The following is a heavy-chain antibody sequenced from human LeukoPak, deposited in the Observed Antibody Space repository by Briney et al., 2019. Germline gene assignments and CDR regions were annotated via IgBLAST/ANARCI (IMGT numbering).Heavy chain of an antibody. CDR3: AKDIMGSRDNWFDP. D-gene: IGHD2-8*01. J-gene: IGHJ5*02. Sequence: GGSLRLSCAASGFTFDDYVMHWVRQAPGKGLEWVSLISGDGGSTYYADSVKGRFTISRDNSKNSLYLQMNSLRTKDTALYYCAKDIMGSRDNWFDPWGQGTLVTVSS. CDR1: GFTFDDYV. V-gene: IGHV3-43*02. CDR2: ISGDGGST.